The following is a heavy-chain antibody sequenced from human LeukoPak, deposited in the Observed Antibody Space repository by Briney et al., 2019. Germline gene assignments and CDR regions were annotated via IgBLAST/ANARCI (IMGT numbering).Heavy chain of an antibody. CDR2: IRYDGSNK. CDR1: GFTFSSYG. Sequence: GSLRLSCAASGFTFSSYGMHWVRQAPGKGLEWVAFIRYDGSNKYYADSVKGRFTISRDNFKNTLYLQMNSLRAEDTAVYYCARGGDSSREYYFDYWGQGTLVTVSS. V-gene: IGHV3-30*02. J-gene: IGHJ4*02. D-gene: IGHD6-13*01. CDR3: ARGGDSSREYYFDY.